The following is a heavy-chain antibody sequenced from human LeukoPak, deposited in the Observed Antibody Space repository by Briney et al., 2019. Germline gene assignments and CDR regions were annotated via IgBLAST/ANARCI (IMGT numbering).Heavy chain of an antibody. CDR1: RYTLTELS. J-gene: IGHJ3*02. D-gene: IGHD3-10*01. V-gene: IGHV1-24*01. CDR3: ATDHRFGYDAFDI. CDR2: FDPEDGET. Sequence: ASVKVSCKVSRYTLTELSMHWVRQAPGKGLEWMGGFDPEDGETIYARKFQGRVTMTEDTSTDTAYMELSSLRSEDTAVYYCATDHRFGYDAFDIWGQGTMVTVSS.